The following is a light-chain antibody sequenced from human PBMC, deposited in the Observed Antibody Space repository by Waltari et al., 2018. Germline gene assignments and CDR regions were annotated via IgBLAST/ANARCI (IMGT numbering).Light chain of an antibody. CDR1: SSDVGSYNS. CDR3: SSQSSNNVVL. J-gene: IGLJ3*02. CDR2: DVS. Sequence: QSALTQPASVSGSPGQSITISCTGTSSDVGSYNSVSWYQDHPGQGPKVIIYDVSDRPSGVSPRFSGSKTGNTASLTISGLQAEDEADDYCSSQSSNNVVLFGGGTKVTVL. V-gene: IGLV2-14*03.